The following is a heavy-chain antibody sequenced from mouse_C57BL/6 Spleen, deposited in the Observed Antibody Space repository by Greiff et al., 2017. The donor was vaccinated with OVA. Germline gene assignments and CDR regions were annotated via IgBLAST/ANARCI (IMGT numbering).Heavy chain of an antibody. CDR2: INPNNGGT. CDR1: GYTFTDYY. V-gene: IGHV1-26*01. CDR3: ARGNYYSNPYAMDY. D-gene: IGHD2-5*01. J-gene: IGHJ4*01. Sequence: VQLQQSGPELVKPGASVKISCKASGYTFTDYYMNWVKQSHGKSLEWIGDINPNNGGTSYNQKFKGKATLTVDKSSSTAYMELRSLTSEDSAVYYCARGNYYSNPYAMDYWGQGTSVTVSS.